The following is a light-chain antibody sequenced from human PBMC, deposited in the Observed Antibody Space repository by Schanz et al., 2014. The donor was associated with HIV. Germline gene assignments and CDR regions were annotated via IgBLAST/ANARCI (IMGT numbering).Light chain of an antibody. CDR3: GTWDSRLNAGV. V-gene: IGLV1-51*01. J-gene: IGLJ3*02. CDR2: DND. CDR1: TSNIANNL. Sequence: QSVLTQPPSVSAAPGQKVTISCSGSTSNIANNLVSWFQQVPGAAPKLLIYDNDKRPSGIPDRFSGSKSGTSATLDITGLQTGDEADYYCGTWDSRLNAGVFGGGTKLTVL.